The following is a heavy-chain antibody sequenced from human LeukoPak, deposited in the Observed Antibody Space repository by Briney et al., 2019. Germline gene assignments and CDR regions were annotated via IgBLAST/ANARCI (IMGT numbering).Heavy chain of an antibody. CDR1: GFTVSSNY. CDR3: ARADSRGSFYFDY. Sequence: GGSLRLSCAASGFTVSSNYMCWVRQVPGKGLEWVSVIYSGGTTYYADSVKGRFTISRDNSKNTVYLQMNSLRAEDTAVYYCARADSRGSFYFDYWGQGNLVTVSS. CDR2: IYSGGTT. D-gene: IGHD6-19*01. J-gene: IGHJ4*02. V-gene: IGHV3-66*01.